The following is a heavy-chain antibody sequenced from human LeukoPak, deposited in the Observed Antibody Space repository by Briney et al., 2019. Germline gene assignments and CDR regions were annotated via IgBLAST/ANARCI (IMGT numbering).Heavy chain of an antibody. V-gene: IGHV1-8*01. J-gene: IGHJ5*02. CDR1: GYTFTSYD. D-gene: IGHD1-7*01. CDR2: MNPNSGNT. CDR3: ARGRGDWNYEGVWFDP. Sequence: ASVKVSCKASGYTFTSYDINWVRQATGQGLEWMGWMNPNSGNTGYAQKFQGRVTMTRNTSISTAYMELSSLRSEDTAVYYCARGRGDWNYEGVWFDPWGQGTLATVSS.